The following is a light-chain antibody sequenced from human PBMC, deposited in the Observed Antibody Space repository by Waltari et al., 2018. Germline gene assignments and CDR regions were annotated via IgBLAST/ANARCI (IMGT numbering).Light chain of an antibody. V-gene: IGKV3-20*01. CDR1: QSVSSSY. CDR3: QQYGSSPLIT. CDR2: GAS. Sequence: SPGERATLSCRASQSVSSSYLAWYQQKPGQAPRLLIYGASSRATGIPDRFSGSGSGTDFTLTISRLEPEDFAVYYCQQYGSSPLITFGPGTKVDIK. J-gene: IGKJ3*01.